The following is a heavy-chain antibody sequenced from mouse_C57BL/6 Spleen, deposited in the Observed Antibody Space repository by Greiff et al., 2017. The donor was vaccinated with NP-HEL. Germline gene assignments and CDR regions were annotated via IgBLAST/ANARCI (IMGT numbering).Heavy chain of an antibody. Sequence: QVQLQQPGAELVRPGSSVKLSCKASGYTFTSYWMDWVKQRPGQGLEWIGNIYPSDSETHYNQKFKDKATLTVDKSSSTAYMQLSSLTSEDSAVYYCARRGPLLLWYFDVWGTGTTVTVSS. CDR2: IYPSDSET. D-gene: IGHD2-10*01. V-gene: IGHV1-61*01. J-gene: IGHJ1*03. CDR1: GYTFTSYW. CDR3: ARRGPLLLWYFDV.